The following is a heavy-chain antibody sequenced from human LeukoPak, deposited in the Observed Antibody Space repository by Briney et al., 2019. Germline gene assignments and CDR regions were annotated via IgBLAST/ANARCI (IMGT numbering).Heavy chain of an antibody. D-gene: IGHD2-15*01. V-gene: IGHV1-69*13. CDR3: ASRRIVVVVAATLGYYYYGMDV. CDR2: IIPIFGTA. CDR1: GGTFSIYA. J-gene: IGHJ6*02. Sequence: ASVKVSFKASGGTFSIYAISWVRQAPGQGLEWMGGIIPIFGTANYAQKFQGRVTITADESTSTAYMELSSLRSEDTAVYYCASRRIVVVVAATLGYYYYGMDVWGQGTTVTVSS.